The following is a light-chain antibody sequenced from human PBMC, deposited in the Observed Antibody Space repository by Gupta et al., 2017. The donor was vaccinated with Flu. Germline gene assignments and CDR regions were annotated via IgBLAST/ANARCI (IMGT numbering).Light chain of an antibody. CDR1: SSDVGRYNS. CDR2: DVT. J-gene: IGLJ1*01. V-gene: IGLV2-11*01. Sequence: HSALTQPPSVSGSPGQSVTISCTGTSSDVGRYNSVSWYPQSPGKAPNLIISDVTKRPSGVPERFSGSKSGNTATLTISGLQAEDEADYYCYSYAGSYTFEVFGTGTKLTVL. CDR3: YSYAGSYTFEV.